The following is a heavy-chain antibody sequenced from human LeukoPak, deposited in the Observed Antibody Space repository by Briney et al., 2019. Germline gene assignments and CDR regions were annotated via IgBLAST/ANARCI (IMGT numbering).Heavy chain of an antibody. D-gene: IGHD3-9*01. V-gene: IGHV3-48*02. CDR2: IRTTAEGAKYA. CDR3: ATDQRYAFDY. CDR1: GFSFTDYP. J-gene: IGHJ4*02. Sequence: GGSLRLSCATSGFSFTDYPMNWVRQAPGKGLEWISNIRTTAEGAKYAYYADSVKGRVTISRDDGKNTLYLHMNSLRDDDTAVYYCATDQRYAFDYWGQGILVTVSS.